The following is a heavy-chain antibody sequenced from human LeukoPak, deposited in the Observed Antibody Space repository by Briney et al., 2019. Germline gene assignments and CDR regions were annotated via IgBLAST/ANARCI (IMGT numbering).Heavy chain of an antibody. J-gene: IGHJ4*02. Sequence: PGGSLRPSCAASGFTFSSYAMSWVRQAPGKGLEWVSAISGSGGSTYYADSVKGRFTISRDNSKNTLYLQMNSLRAEDTAVYYCAKGRVYSYGLFDYWGQGTLVTVSS. CDR3: AKGRVYSYGLFDY. D-gene: IGHD5-18*01. CDR1: GFTFSSYA. V-gene: IGHV3-23*01. CDR2: ISGSGGST.